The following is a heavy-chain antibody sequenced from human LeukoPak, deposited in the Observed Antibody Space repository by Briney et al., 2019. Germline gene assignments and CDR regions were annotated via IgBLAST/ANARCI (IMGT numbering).Heavy chain of an antibody. Sequence: SETLSLTCAVYGGSFSGYYWSWIRQPPGKGLEWIGEINHSGSTNYNPSLKSRVTISVDTSKNQFSLKLSSVTAADTAVYYCARVWAAGRDFDYWGQGTLVTVSS. CDR1: GGSFSGYY. CDR3: ARVWAAGRDFDY. CDR2: INHSGST. D-gene: IGHD3-10*01. J-gene: IGHJ4*02. V-gene: IGHV4-34*01.